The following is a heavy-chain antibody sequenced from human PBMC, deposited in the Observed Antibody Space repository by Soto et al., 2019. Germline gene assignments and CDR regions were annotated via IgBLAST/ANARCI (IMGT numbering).Heavy chain of an antibody. D-gene: IGHD6-13*01. CDR2: IYYSGST. V-gene: IGHV4-61*01. Sequence: SETLSLSCTVSGGSVSSGSYYWSWIRQPPGKGLEWIGYIYYSGSTNYNPSLKSRVTISVDTSKNQFSLKLSSVTAADTAVYYCARGRGSIAAVYNWFDPWGQGTLVTVSS. J-gene: IGHJ5*02. CDR3: ARGRGSIAAVYNWFDP. CDR1: GGSVSSGSYY.